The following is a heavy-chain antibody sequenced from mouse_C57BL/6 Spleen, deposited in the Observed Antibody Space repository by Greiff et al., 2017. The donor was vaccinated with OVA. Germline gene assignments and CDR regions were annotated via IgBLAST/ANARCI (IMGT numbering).Heavy chain of an antibody. J-gene: IGHJ2*01. CDR3: ARHTNDGSFDY. D-gene: IGHD2-3*01. Sequence: EVHLVESGGGLVQPGGSLKLSCAASGFTFSDYYMYWVRQTPEKRLEWVAYISNGGGSTYYPDTVKGRFTISRDNAKNTLYLQMSRLKSEDTAMYYCARHTNDGSFDYWGQGTTLTVSS. CDR2: ISNGGGST. V-gene: IGHV5-12*01. CDR1: GFTFSDYY.